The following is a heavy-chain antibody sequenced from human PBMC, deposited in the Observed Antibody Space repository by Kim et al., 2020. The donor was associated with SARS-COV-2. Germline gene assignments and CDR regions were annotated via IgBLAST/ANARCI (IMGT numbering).Heavy chain of an antibody. D-gene: IGHD1-26*01. J-gene: IGHJ4*01. CDR2: INTNTGNP. Sequence: ASVKVSCKASGYTFTSYAMNWVRQAPGQGLEWMGWINTNTGNPTYAQGFTGRFVFSLDTSVSTAYLQISSLKAEDTAVYYCARGGVVGAPTTYYFDYWGHGTLVTVSS. CDR1: GYTFTSYA. V-gene: IGHV7-4-1*02. CDR3: ARGGVVGAPTTYYFDY.